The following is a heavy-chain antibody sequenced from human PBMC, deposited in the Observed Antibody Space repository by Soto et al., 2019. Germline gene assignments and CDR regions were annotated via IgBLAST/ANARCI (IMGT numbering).Heavy chain of an antibody. CDR2: INHSGST. J-gene: IGHJ6*02. Sequence: PSETLSLTCAVYGGSFSGYYWSWIRQPPGKGLEWIGEINHSGSTNYNPSLKSRVTISVDTSKNQSSLKLSSVTAADTAVYYCARSFGIYRRYYGMDVWGQGTTVTVSS. CDR3: ARSFGIYRRYYGMDV. CDR1: GGSFSGYY. V-gene: IGHV4-34*01. D-gene: IGHD5-12*01.